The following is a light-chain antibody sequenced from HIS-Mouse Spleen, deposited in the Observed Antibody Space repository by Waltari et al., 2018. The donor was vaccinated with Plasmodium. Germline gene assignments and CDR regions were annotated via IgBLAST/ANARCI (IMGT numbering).Light chain of an antibody. CDR3: QQFNNYPSIT. J-gene: IGKJ5*01. Sequence: AIQLTPSPSSLSASVGDRVTITCRASQGISSALAWYQQKPGKAPKLLIYDASSLESGVPSRFSGSGSGTDFTLTISSLQPEDFATYYCQQFNNYPSITFGQGTRLEIK. CDR2: DAS. CDR1: QGISSA. V-gene: IGKV1D-13*01.